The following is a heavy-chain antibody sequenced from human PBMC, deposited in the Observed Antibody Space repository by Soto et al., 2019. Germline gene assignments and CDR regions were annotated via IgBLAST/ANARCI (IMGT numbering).Heavy chain of an antibody. D-gene: IGHD1-26*01. Sequence: EVQLVESGGGLVQPGGSLRLSCAVSGLTFSALYMDWVRQAPTKGLEWVGRITNGATGHTTEYAAAVKGRCTISRDDSKTSLYLQMSSLTTEDTAVYYCAAEGSCAGPDFDYWGQGTLVTVSS. CDR2: ITNGATGHTT. J-gene: IGHJ4*02. V-gene: IGHV3-72*01. CDR1: GLTFSALY. CDR3: AAEGSCAGPDFDY.